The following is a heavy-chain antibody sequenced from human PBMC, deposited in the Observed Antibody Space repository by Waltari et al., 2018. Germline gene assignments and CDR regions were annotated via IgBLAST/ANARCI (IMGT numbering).Heavy chain of an antibody. CDR3: APGGRFGAFDI. CDR2: IYWNDDK. V-gene: IGHV2-5*01. Sequence: QITLKESGPTLVKPTQTLTLTCTFSGFSLSTSGVGVGWIRQPPGKALEWLALIYWNDDKRYSPSLKSRLTITKDTSKNQVVLTMTNMDPVDTATYYCAPGGRFGAFDIWGQGTMVTVSS. J-gene: IGHJ3*02. CDR1: GFSLSTSGVG. D-gene: IGHD3-10*01.